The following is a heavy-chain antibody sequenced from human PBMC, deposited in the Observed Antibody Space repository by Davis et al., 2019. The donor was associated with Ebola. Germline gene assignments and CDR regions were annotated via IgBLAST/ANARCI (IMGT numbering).Heavy chain of an antibody. CDR3: AREGSYDFWSGYYEDY. CDR1: GYTFTSYY. D-gene: IGHD3-3*01. CDR2: INPSGGST. Sequence: ASVKVSCKASGYTFTSYYMHWVRQAPGQGLEWMGIINPSGGSTSYAQKFQGRVTMTRDTSTSTVYMELSSLRSEDTAVYYCAREGSYDFWSGYYEDYWGQGTLVTVSS. J-gene: IGHJ4*02. V-gene: IGHV1-46*03.